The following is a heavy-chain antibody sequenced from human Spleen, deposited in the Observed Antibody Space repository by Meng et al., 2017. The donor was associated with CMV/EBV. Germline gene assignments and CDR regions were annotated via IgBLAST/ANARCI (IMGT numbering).Heavy chain of an antibody. CDR2: INWKSGSI. V-gene: IGHV3-48*03. D-gene: IGHD3-22*01. J-gene: IGHJ4*02. Sequence: GGSLRLSCAASGFTFSSYEMNWVRQAPGKGLEWVSGINWKSGSIGYAVSVKGRFSISRDNAKNSLYLQMNSLRAEDTAVYYCARVDSSGYYLLKYYFDYWGQGTLVTVSS. CDR1: GFTFSSYE. CDR3: ARVDSSGYYLLKYYFDY.